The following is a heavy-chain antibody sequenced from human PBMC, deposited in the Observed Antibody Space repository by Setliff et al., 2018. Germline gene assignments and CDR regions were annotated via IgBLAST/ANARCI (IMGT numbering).Heavy chain of an antibody. J-gene: IGHJ6*02. D-gene: IGHD6-13*01. CDR1: GGSISSGDYY. Sequence: TSETLSLTCTVSGGSISSGDYYWSWIRQPPGKGLEWIGYIYSSGSTYYNPSLKSRVTMSRDTSKNQFSLKLSSVTAADTAVYYCARDAAFGGSSWYYYGMDVWGQGTKVTVSS. V-gene: IGHV4-30-4*08. CDR3: ARDAAFGGSSWYYYGMDV. CDR2: IYSSGST.